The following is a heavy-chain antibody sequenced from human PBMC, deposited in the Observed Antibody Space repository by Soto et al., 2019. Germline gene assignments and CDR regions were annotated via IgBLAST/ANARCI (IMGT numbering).Heavy chain of an antibody. CDR2: TFHGGNT. D-gene: IGHD2-15*01. CDR1: GFFISSGNY. J-gene: IGHJ3*01. V-gene: IGHV4-38-2*01. CDR3: ARARWYDAFDV. Sequence: SETLSLTCAVSGFFISSGNYWGWIRKPPGKGLEWIGSTFHGGNTYYNPSLKSRVTISVDMSKNQFSLKLNSVTAADTAVYYCARARWYDAFDVWGQGTVVTVSS.